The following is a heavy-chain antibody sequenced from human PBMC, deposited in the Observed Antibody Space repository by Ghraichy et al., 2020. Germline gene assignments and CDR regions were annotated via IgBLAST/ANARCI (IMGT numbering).Heavy chain of an antibody. CDR2: IYYSGST. CDR3: ARHSESGYEAFDI. J-gene: IGHJ3*02. V-gene: IGHV4-59*08. CDR1: GGSISSYY. D-gene: IGHD5-12*01. Sequence: TLSLTCTVSGGSISSYYWSWIRQPPGKGLEWIGYIYYSGSTNYNPSLKSRVTISVDTSKNQFSLKLSSVTAADTAVYYCARHSESGYEAFDIWGQGTMVTVSS.